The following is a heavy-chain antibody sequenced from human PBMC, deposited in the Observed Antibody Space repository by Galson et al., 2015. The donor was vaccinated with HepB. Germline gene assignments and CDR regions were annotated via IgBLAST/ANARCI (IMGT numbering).Heavy chain of an antibody. J-gene: IGHJ4*02. Sequence: SLRLSCAASAFTVSIHWMSWVRQAPGKGLEWVANIYQDGSEKYYVDSVKGLFTISRDNAKNSLFLHMNSLRAEDTAVYYCARDYYGSGSYYNPPFDYWGQGTLVTVSS. D-gene: IGHD3-10*01. V-gene: IGHV3-7*01. CDR3: ARDYYGSGSYYNPPFDY. CDR2: IYQDGSEK. CDR1: AFTVSIHW.